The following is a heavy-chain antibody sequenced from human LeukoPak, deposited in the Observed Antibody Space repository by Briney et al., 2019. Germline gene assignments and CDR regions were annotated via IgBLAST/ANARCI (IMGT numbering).Heavy chain of an antibody. CDR1: GFTFSTYS. J-gene: IGHJ4*02. D-gene: IGHD2-15*01. CDR3: ARDPQYCSGGSCYSFDY. Sequence: RGSLRLSCAASGFTFSTYSMNWVRQAPGKGLEWVSSIISSSSYIYYADSVKGRFTISRDNAKNSLYLQMNSLRAEDTAVYYCARDPQYCSGGSCYSFDYWGQGTLVTVSS. V-gene: IGHV3-21*01. CDR2: IISSSSYI.